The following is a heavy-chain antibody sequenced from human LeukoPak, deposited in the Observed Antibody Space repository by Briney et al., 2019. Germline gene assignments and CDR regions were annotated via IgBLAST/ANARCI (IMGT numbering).Heavy chain of an antibody. V-gene: IGHV4-39*07. CDR3: VGALSSIAAPH. D-gene: IGHD6-6*01. Sequence: SETLSLTCTVSGDSISSSSYYWGWIRQPPGKGLEWIGSIYYSGSTYYNPSLKSRVTISVDTSKNQFSLKLSSVTAADTAVYYCVGALSSIAAPHWGRGTLVTVSS. CDR1: GDSISSSSYY. J-gene: IGHJ4*02. CDR2: IYYSGST.